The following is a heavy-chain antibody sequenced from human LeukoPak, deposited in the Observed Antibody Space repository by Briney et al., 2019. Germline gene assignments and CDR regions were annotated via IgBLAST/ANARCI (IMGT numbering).Heavy chain of an antibody. CDR1: GLTFSNYG. CDR3: ARGRSITLLRGVAMSDGFDI. Sequence: PGRSLRLSCAASGLTFSNYGMNWVRQAPGKGLEWVSFTDTSGRYVYYGDSVKGRFTISRDNAKNLLFLQMNGLRAEDTALYYCARGRSITLLRGVAMSDGFDIWGQGAMVAVSS. J-gene: IGHJ3*02. D-gene: IGHD3-10*01. V-gene: IGHV3-21*06. CDR2: TDTSGRYV.